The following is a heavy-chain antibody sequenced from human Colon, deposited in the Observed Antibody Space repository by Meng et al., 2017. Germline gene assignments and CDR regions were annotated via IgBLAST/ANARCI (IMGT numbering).Heavy chain of an antibody. J-gene: IGHJ4*02. Sequence: GESLKISCAASGFTFSDVWMNWVRQAPGKGLEWVGRVKTKREGGLTDDAAPSKGGLTISRDDSKSTLYLQMNNLRTEDTAVYYCTSRLVTTNDYWGQGTLVTVSS. CDR1: GFTFSDVW. CDR2: VKTKREGGLT. V-gene: IGHV3-15*01. CDR3: TSRLVTTNDY. D-gene: IGHD2-21*02.